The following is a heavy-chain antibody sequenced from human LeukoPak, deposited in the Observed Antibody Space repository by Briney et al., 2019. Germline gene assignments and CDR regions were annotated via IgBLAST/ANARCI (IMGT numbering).Heavy chain of an antibody. V-gene: IGHV1-69*04. CDR1: GGTFSSYA. Sequence: GASVKVSRKASGGTFSSYAISWVRQAPGQGLEWMGRIIPILGIANYAQKFQGRVTITADKSTSTAYMELSSLRSEDTAVYYCARDSTGYYGSGSYFCFDYWGQGTLVTVSS. D-gene: IGHD3-10*01. J-gene: IGHJ4*02. CDR3: ARDSTGYYGSGSYFCFDY. CDR2: IIPILGIA.